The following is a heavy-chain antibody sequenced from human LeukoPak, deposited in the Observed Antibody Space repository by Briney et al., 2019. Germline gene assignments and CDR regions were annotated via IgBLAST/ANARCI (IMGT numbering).Heavy chain of an antibody. CDR1: GGSISSYY. CDR3: ARDPSAVAGYFDC. Sequence: SETLSLTCTVSGGSISSYYWSWIRQPPGKGLEWIGRIYSSGSTEYNPSLKSRVTISVDTSKNQFSLKLSAVTAADTAVYYCARDPSAVAGYFDCWGQGPLVTVSS. V-gene: IGHV4-4*07. D-gene: IGHD6-19*01. CDR2: IYSSGST. J-gene: IGHJ4*03.